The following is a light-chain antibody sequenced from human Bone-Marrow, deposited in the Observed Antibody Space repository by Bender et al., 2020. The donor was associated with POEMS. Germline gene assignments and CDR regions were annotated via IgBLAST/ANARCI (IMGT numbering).Light chain of an antibody. V-gene: IGLV2-8*01. Sequence: QSALTQPRSLSGSPGHSVTISCTGTSGDIGGYNYVSWYQQYPGKPPKLIIYEVSKRPSGVPDRFSASKSGNTASLTVSGLQAEDEADYYCSSYGGSDNFWVSGGGTKLTVL. CDR1: SGDIGGYNY. J-gene: IGLJ3*02. CDR2: EVS. CDR3: SSYGGSDNFWV.